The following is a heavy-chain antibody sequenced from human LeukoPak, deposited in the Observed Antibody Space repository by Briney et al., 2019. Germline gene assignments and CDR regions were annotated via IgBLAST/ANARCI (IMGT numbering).Heavy chain of an antibody. CDR2: ISGSGGST. Sequence: PGGSLRLSCAASGFTFSSYAMSWVRQAPGKGLEWVSAISGSGGSTYYADSVKGGFTISRDNSKNTMYLQMNSLRAEDTAVYYCAKDKRAYSSSSGVKYSFDYWGQGTLVTVSS. CDR3: AKDKRAYSSSSGVKYSFDY. J-gene: IGHJ4*02. CDR1: GFTFSSYA. V-gene: IGHV3-23*01. D-gene: IGHD6-6*01.